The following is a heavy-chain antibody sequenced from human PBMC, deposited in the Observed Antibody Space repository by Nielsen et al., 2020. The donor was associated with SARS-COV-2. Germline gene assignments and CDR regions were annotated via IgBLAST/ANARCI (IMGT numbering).Heavy chain of an antibody. Sequence: GGSLRLSCAASGFTFSDYYMSWIRQAPGKGLEWVSYIGSSGYTNYVDSVKGRFTISRDNAKNTLYLQMNSLRAEDTAVYYCAKRSGYTSGWYGDYWGQGTLVTVSS. V-gene: IGHV3-11*03. CDR2: IGSSGYT. CDR3: AKRSGYTSGWYGDY. D-gene: IGHD6-19*01. J-gene: IGHJ4*02. CDR1: GFTFSDYY.